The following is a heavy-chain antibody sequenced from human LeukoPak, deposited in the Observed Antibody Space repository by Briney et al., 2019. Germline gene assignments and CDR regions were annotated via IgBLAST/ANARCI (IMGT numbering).Heavy chain of an antibody. Sequence: PGGSLRLSCAASGFTFSDYYMSWIRQAPGKGLEWVSYISSSGSTIYYADSEKGRFTISRDNAKNSLYLQMNSLRAEDTAVYYCARLRSSSFYYYYMDVWGKGTTVTVSS. J-gene: IGHJ6*03. D-gene: IGHD6-6*01. V-gene: IGHV3-11*01. CDR3: ARLRSSSFYYYYMDV. CDR1: GFTFSDYY. CDR2: ISSSGSTI.